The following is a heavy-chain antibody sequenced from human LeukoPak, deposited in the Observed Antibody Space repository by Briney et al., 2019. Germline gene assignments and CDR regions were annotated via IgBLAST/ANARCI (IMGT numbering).Heavy chain of an antibody. J-gene: IGHJ5*02. CDR1: GGSISSGSYY. Sequence: SETLSLTCTVSGGSISSGSYYWSWIRQPAGKGLEWIGRIYTSGSTNYNPSLKSRVTISVDTTKNQFSLKLSSVTAADTAVYYCAREINGYDSSGYYTNWFDPWGQGTLVTVSS. D-gene: IGHD3-22*01. V-gene: IGHV4-61*02. CDR3: AREINGYDSSGYYTNWFDP. CDR2: IYTSGST.